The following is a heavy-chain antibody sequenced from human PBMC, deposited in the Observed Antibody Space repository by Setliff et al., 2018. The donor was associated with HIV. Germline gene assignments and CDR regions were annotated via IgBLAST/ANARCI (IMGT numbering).Heavy chain of an antibody. J-gene: IGHJ3*01. V-gene: IGHV4-59*01. D-gene: IGHD3-9*01. CDR1: GVSITSYF. CDR2: IYYSGGTSGTT. CDR3: AKISPRGYSDITTGRLTDPFDV. Sequence: SETLSLTCTVSGVSITSYFWSWIRQPPGKGLEYIGYIYYSGGTSGTTNYNPSLKSRVTISLDTPKNQLSLNLKSVTAADTAVYYCAKISPRGYSDITTGRLTDPFDVWGPGTMVTVSS.